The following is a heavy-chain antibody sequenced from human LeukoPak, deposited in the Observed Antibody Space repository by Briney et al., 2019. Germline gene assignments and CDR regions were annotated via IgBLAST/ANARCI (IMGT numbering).Heavy chain of an antibody. CDR1: GFNFITAA. CDR2: IGSSGGST. CDR3: ARDSRGSGYEVDY. D-gene: IGHD5-12*01. J-gene: IGHJ4*02. Sequence: PGGSLRLSCAASGFNFITAAMTWVRQAPGKGLEWVSLIGSSGGSTYYAESVKGRFTVSRDNAKNSMFLRMNSLRDEDTAVYYCARDSRGSGYEVDYWGQGTLVTVSS. V-gene: IGHV3-23*01.